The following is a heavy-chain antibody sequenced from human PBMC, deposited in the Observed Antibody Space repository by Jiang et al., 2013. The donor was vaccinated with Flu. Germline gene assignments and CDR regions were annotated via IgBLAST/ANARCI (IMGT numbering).Heavy chain of an antibody. D-gene: IGHD3-9*01. CDR3: ARGAHILTGYYNYYYFDL. Sequence: PSRGLEWLGRTYYRSKWYNDYAGSVKSRITINPDTSKNQFSLQLNSVTPEDTAVYYCARGAHILTGYYNYYYFDLWGRGTLVTVSS. J-gene: IGHJ2*01. V-gene: IGHV6-1*01. CDR2: TYYRSKWYN.